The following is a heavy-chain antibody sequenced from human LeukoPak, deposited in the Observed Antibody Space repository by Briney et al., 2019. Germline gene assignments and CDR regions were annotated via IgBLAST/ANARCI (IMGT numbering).Heavy chain of an antibody. CDR2: IYPGDSDT. D-gene: IGHD3-22*01. CDR1: GYRFSSYW. V-gene: IGHV5-51*01. Sequence: GESLKISCKGSGYRFSSYWIGWVRQMPGKGLEWMGIIYPGDSDTRYSPSFQGQVTISADKSISTAYLQWSSLKASDTAMYYCAGPRTHDSSAYYHYWGQGTLVTVSS. CDR3: AGPRTHDSSAYYHY. J-gene: IGHJ4*02.